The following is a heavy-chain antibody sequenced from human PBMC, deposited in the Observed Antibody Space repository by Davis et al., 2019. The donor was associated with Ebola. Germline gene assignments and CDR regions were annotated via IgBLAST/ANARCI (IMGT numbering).Heavy chain of an antibody. Sequence: ASSVKVSCNASGYTFTNYYMNWVRQAPGQGLEWMGMINPNDGRTIYAQKFQGRVTVTRDTSTTTVYMDLSSLRSEDTALYYCTTPGGQDSGYDVFDIWGQGTMVTVSS. V-gene: IGHV1-46*03. D-gene: IGHD5-12*01. CDR2: INPNDGRT. J-gene: IGHJ3*02. CDR1: GYTFTNYY. CDR3: TTPGGQDSGYDVFDI.